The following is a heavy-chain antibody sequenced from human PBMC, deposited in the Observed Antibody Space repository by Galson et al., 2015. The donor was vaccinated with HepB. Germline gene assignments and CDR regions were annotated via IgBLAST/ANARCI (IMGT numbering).Heavy chain of an antibody. CDR2: ISTSGSPK. Sequence: SLRLSCAASGFTFSGYEMNWVRQAPGKGLEWVSYISTSGSPKYYADSVKGRFIISRDNAKNSLYLQMNSLRAEDTAAYYCARDGDYLKNFDFWGQGTLVTVSS. CDR3: ARDGDYLKNFDF. V-gene: IGHV3-48*03. CDR1: GFTFSGYE. J-gene: IGHJ4*02. D-gene: IGHD4-17*01.